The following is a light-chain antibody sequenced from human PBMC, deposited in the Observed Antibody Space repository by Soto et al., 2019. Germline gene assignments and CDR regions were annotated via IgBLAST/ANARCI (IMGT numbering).Light chain of an antibody. CDR1: SSDVGGYNY. CDR2: DVS. CDR3: SSYAGNHIV. Sequence: QSALTQPPSASGSPGQSVTISCTGTSSDVGGYNYVSWYQQHPGKAPKLMIYDVSKRPSGVPDRFSGSKSGNTASLTVSGRQAEDEADYYCSSYAGNHIVFGTGTKLTVL. V-gene: IGLV2-8*01. J-gene: IGLJ1*01.